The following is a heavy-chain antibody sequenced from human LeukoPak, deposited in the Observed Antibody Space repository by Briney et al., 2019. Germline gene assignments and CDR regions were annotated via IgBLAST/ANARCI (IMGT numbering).Heavy chain of an antibody. D-gene: IGHD3-10*01. CDR2: IYYGGST. V-gene: IGHV4-39*07. CDR1: GGSISSSSYY. Sequence: SETLSLTCTVSGGSISSSSYYWGWIRQPPGKGLEWIGSIYYGGSTYYNPSLKSRVTISVDTSKNQFSLKLSSVTAADTAVYYCARSLWFGELLRFDPWGQGTLVTVSS. J-gene: IGHJ5*02. CDR3: ARSLWFGELLRFDP.